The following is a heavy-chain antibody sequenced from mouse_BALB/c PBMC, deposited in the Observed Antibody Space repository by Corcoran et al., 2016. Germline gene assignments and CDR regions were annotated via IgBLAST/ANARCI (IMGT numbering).Heavy chain of an antibody. Sequence: EVQLQQSGPELVKPGASVKMSCKASGYTFTSYVMHWVKQKPGQGLEWIGYINPYNDGTKYNEKFKGKATLTSDKSSSTAYMELISLTSEDSAVYYCARLYPGIAMDYWGQGTSVTVSS. CDR2: INPYNDGT. CDR1: GYTFTSYV. CDR3: ARLYPGIAMDY. V-gene: IGHV1S136*01. J-gene: IGHJ4*01.